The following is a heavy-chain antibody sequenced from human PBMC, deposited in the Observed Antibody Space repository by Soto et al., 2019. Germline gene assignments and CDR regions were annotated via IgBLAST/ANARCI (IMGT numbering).Heavy chain of an antibody. J-gene: IGHJ4*02. Sequence: EVHLVDSGGGLVQTGGSLRLSCAIFEGTVIRDWMNWVRQAPGKGLEWVAHTNQDGSEKYYVDSVKGRFTISRDNDKNSLYLQMNSLRAEDTAMYYCSGGVGDAFWGQGTLVTVSS. D-gene: IGHD1-26*01. V-gene: IGHV3-7*04. CDR2: TNQDGSEK. CDR1: EGTVIRDW. CDR3: SGGVGDAF.